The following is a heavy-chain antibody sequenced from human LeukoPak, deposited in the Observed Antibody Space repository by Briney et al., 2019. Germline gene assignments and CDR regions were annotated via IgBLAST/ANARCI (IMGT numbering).Heavy chain of an antibody. D-gene: IGHD3-10*01. CDR3: ATDGSMVRGVIMDDAFDI. CDR1: GYTLTELS. Sequence: GASVKVSCKVSGYTLTELSMHWVRQAPGKGLEWMGGFDPEDGETIYAQKFQGRVTMTEDTSTDTAHMELSSLRSEDTAVYYCATDGSMVRGVIMDDAFDIWGQGTMVTVSS. V-gene: IGHV1-24*01. J-gene: IGHJ3*02. CDR2: FDPEDGET.